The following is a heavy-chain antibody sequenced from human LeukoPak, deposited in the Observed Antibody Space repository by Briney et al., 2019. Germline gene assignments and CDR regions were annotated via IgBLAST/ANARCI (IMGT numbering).Heavy chain of an antibody. D-gene: IGHD3-9*01. J-gene: IGHJ5*02. CDR3: ARGFNELRYFDWPSRWFDP. Sequence: SETLSLTCAVYGGSFSGYYWSWIRQPPGKGLEWIGEINRSGSTNYNPSLKSRVTISVDTSKNQFSLKLSSVTAADTAVYYCARGFNELRYFDWPSRWFDPWGQGTLVTVSS. V-gene: IGHV4-34*01. CDR1: GGSFSGYY. CDR2: INRSGST.